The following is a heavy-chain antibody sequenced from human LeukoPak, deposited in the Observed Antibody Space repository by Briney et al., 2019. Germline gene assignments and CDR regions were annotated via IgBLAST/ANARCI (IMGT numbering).Heavy chain of an antibody. CDR3: ARDLALLWFGEFLDYFDY. D-gene: IGHD3-10*01. Sequence: GVSLRLSCAASGFTFSSYWMSWVRQAPGKGLEWVANIKQDGSEKYYVDSVKGRFTISRDNAKNSLYLQMNSLRAEDTAVYYCARDLALLWFGEFLDYFDYWGQGTLVTVSS. CDR2: IKQDGSEK. V-gene: IGHV3-7*01. J-gene: IGHJ4*02. CDR1: GFTFSSYW.